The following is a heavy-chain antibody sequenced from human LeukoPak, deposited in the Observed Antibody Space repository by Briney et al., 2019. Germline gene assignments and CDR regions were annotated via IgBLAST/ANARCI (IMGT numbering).Heavy chain of an antibody. CDR2: ISAYNGNT. V-gene: IGHV1-18*01. Sequence: ASVKVSCKASGYTFTSYGISWVRQAPGQGLEWMGWISAYNGNTNYAQKLQGRVTMTTDTSTSTAYMELRSLRSDDTAVYYCARLIAGLYYYSMDVWGKGTTVTVPS. J-gene: IGHJ6*03. CDR1: GYTFTSYG. D-gene: IGHD6-13*01. CDR3: ARLIAGLYYYSMDV.